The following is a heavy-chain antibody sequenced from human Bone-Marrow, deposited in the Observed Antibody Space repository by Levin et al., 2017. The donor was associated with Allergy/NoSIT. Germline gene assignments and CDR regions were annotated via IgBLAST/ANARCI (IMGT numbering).Heavy chain of an antibody. V-gene: IGHV3-23*01. CDR2: ISGSGGST. CDR1: GFTFSSYA. CDR3: AKDRRNTVTLNYFDY. Sequence: GGSLRLSCAASGFTFSSYAMSWVRQAPGKGLEWVSAISGSGGSTYYADSVKGRFTISRDNSKNTLYLQMNSLRAEDTAVYYCAKDRRNTVTLNYFDYWGQGTLVTVSS. D-gene: IGHD4-17*01. J-gene: IGHJ4*02.